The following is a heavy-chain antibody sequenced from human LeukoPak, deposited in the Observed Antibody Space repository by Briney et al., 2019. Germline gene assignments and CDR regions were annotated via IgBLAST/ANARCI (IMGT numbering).Heavy chain of an antibody. D-gene: IGHD3-10*01. V-gene: IGHV3-30-3*01. Sequence: GTSLRLSCAASGFSFSSHAMHWVRQAPGKGLEWVSVISYDGTNKYDADSVKGRFTISRDNPKNTLYLQMSSLRPEDTAVYYCARNQNYYVSGSYLSWGQGALVTVSS. CDR3: ARNQNYYVSGSYLS. CDR1: GFSFSSHA. CDR2: ISYDGTNK. J-gene: IGHJ5*02.